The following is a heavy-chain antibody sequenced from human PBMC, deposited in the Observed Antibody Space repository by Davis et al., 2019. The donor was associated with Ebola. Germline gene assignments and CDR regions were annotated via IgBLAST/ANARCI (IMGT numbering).Heavy chain of an antibody. V-gene: IGHV4-4*07. CDR1: GGSISSYY. CDR2: IYTSGST. Sequence: PSETLSLTCTVSGGSISSYYWSWIRQPAGKGLEWIGRIYTSGSTNYNPSLKSRVTMSVDTSKNQFSLKLSSVTAADTAVYYCASQTTYYYDSSQSSWGYFDYWGQGTLVTVSS. J-gene: IGHJ4*02. D-gene: IGHD3-22*01. CDR3: ASQTTYYYDSSQSSWGYFDY.